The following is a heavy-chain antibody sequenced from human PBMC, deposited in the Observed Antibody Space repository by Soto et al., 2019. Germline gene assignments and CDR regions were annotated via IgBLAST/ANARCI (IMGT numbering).Heavy chain of an antibody. CDR2: INAGNGNT. J-gene: IGHJ4*02. CDR3: AREAKGEWAHFDY. D-gene: IGHD1-26*01. V-gene: IGHV1-3*01. CDR1: GYTFTSYA. Sequence: GASVKVSCKASGYTFTSYAMHWVRQAPGQRLEWMGWINAGNGNTKYSQKFQGRVTITRDTSASTAYMELSSLRSEDTAVYYCAREAKGEWAHFDYWGQGTLVTVSS.